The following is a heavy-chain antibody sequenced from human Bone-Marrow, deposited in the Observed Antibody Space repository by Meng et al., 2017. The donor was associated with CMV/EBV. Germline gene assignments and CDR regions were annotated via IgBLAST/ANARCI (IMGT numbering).Heavy chain of an antibody. CDR2: IDPDGTYI. J-gene: IGHJ6*02. CDR3: ARDIREGSGSYWSSYYYYYGMDV. Sequence: GESLKISCEASGFTFSGYWMHWVRQVRGKGLVWVSRIDPDGTYIHYADSVKGRFTVSRDNAKNTLYLQMNSLRAEDTAVYYCARDIREGSGSYWSSYYYYYGMDVWGQGTTVTVSS. D-gene: IGHD3-10*01. V-gene: IGHV3-74*01. CDR1: GFTFSGYW.